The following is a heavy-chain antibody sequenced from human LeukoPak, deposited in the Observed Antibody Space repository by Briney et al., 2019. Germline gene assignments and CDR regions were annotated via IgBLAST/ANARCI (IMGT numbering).Heavy chain of an antibody. D-gene: IGHD5-18*01. CDR1: GFTFSSYE. J-gene: IGHJ4*02. CDR3: ARDLSGITGYTYGRGIDY. Sequence: PGGSLRLFCAASGFTFSSYEMNWVRQAPGKGLEWVSYISSSGSTIYYADSVKGRFTISRDNAKTSLYLQMNSLRAEDTAVYYCARDLSGITGYTYGRGIDYWGQGTLVTVSS. CDR2: ISSSGSTI. V-gene: IGHV3-48*03.